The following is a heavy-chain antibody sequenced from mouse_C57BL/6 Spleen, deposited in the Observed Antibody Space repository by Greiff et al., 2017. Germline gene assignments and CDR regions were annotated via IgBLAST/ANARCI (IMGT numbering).Heavy chain of an antibody. J-gene: IGHJ3*01. CDR1: GFSLTSYG. CDR2: IWSGGST. Sequence: VQLVESGPGLVQPSQSLSITCTVSGFSLTSYGVHCVRQSPGKGLEWLGVIWSGGSTDYNAAFISRLSISKDNSKSQVFFKMNSLQADDTAIYYCARTGYDYYGAWFAYWGQGTLVTVSA. D-gene: IGHD1-1*01. CDR3: ARTGYDYYGAWFAY. V-gene: IGHV2-2*01.